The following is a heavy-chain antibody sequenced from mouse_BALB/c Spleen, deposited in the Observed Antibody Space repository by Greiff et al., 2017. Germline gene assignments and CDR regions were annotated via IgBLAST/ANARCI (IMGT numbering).Heavy chain of an antibody. D-gene: IGHD3-1*01. Sequence: EVKLVESGGDLVKPGGSLKLSCAASGFTFSSYGMSWVRQTPDKRLEWVATISSGGSYTYYPDSVKGRFTISRDNAKNTLYLQMSSLKSEDTAMYYCARHGARATWAYWGQGTLVTVSA. CDR1: GFTFSSYG. V-gene: IGHV5-6*01. CDR3: ARHGARATWAY. CDR2: ISSGGSYT. J-gene: IGHJ3*01.